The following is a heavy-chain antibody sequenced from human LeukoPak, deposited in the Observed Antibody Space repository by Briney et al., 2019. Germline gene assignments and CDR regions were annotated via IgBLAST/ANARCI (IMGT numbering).Heavy chain of an antibody. D-gene: IGHD6-13*01. CDR2: ISSSGSTI. V-gene: IGHV3-48*03. Sequence: GGSLRLSCAASGFTFSSYEMNWVRQAPGKGLEWVSYISSSGSTIYYADSVKGRFTISRDNAKNSLYLQMNSLRAEDTAVYYCARVGAAADADYWGQGTLVTVSS. CDR3: ARVGAAADADY. CDR1: GFTFSSYE. J-gene: IGHJ4*02.